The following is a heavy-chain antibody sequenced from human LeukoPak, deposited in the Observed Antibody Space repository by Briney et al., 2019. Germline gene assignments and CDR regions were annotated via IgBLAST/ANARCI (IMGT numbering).Heavy chain of an antibody. V-gene: IGHV4-39*07. CDR3: ARNRPGRRVTDY. CDR2: INHSGST. Sequence: PSETLSLTCTVSGGSISSGGYYWSWIRQPPGKGLEWIGEINHSGSTNYNPSLKSRVTISVDTSKNQFSLKLSSVTAADTAVYYWARNRPGRRVTDYWGQGTLVTVSS. CDR1: GGSISSGGYY. D-gene: IGHD3-10*01. J-gene: IGHJ4*02.